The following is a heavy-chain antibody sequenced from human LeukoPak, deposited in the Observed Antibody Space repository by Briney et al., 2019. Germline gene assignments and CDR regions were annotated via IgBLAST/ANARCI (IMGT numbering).Heavy chain of an antibody. CDR3: ARDSDSSSWYDY. CDR1: GGSISSGGYY. D-gene: IGHD6-13*01. V-gene: IGHV4-61*08. J-gene: IGHJ4*02. CDR2: IYYSGST. Sequence: SETLSLTCTVSGGSISSGGYYWSWIRQHPGKGLEWIGYIYYSGSTNYNPSLKSRVTISVDTSKNQFSLKLSSVTAADTAVYYCARDSDSSSWYDYWGQGTLVTVSS.